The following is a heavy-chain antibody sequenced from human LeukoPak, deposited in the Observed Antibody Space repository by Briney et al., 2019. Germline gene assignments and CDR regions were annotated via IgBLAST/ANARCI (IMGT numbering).Heavy chain of an antibody. CDR1: GYTFTGYY. J-gene: IGHJ4*02. CDR3: ARGSSSWLDFDY. D-gene: IGHD6-13*01. CDR2: INPNSGGT. V-gene: IGHV1-2*02. Sequence: GASVKVSCKASGYTFTGYYMHWVRQAPGQGLEWMGWINPNSGGTNYAQKLQGRVTMTTDTSTSTAYMELRSLRSDDTAVYYCARGSSSWLDFDYWGQGTLVTVSS.